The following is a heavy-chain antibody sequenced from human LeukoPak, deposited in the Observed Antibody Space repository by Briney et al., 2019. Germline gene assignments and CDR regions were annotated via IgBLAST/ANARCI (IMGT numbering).Heavy chain of an antibody. CDR1: GRTFTYRY. J-gene: IGHJ3*02. D-gene: IGHD3-22*01. V-gene: IGHV1-69*13. Sequence: SVKVSCKASGRTFTYRYLHWVRQAPGQALEWMGGIIPIFGTANYAQKFQGRVTITADESTSTAYMEMSSLRSEDTAGYYCARVAGDSSGYYPSIGAFDIWGQGTMVTVSS. CDR2: IIPIFGTA. CDR3: ARVAGDSSGYYPSIGAFDI.